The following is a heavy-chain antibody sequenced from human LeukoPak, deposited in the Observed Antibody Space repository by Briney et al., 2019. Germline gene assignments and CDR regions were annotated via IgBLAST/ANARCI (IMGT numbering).Heavy chain of an antibody. J-gene: IGHJ4*02. CDR2: IYYSGST. V-gene: IGHV4-31*03. Sequence: SQTLSLTCTVSGGSISSGGYYWSWIRQHPGKGLEWIGYIYYSGSTYYNPSLKSRVTISVDTSKNQFSLKLSSVTAADTAVYYCARGIWELRHFDYWGQGTLVTVSS. D-gene: IGHD1-26*01. CDR3: ARGIWELRHFDY. CDR1: GGSISSGGYY.